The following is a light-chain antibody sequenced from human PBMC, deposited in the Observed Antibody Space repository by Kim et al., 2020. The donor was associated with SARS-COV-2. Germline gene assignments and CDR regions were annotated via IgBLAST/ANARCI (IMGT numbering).Light chain of an antibody. CDR3: QQYDSLPPF. J-gene: IGKJ3*01. Sequence: ASVGDRVTITCQANQDISNHLNWYQQKPGKAPKLLISDASNLEMGVTSRFSGSGSGTDFTFTISSLQPEDIGTYYCQQYDSLPPFFGPGTKVDIK. CDR1: QDISNH. V-gene: IGKV1-33*01. CDR2: DAS.